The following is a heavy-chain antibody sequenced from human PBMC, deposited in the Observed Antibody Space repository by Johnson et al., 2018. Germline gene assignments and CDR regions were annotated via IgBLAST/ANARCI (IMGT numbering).Heavy chain of an antibody. D-gene: IGHD3-3*01. CDR1: GGSINSTVYY. Sequence: QVQLQESGPGLVKPSETLSLTCSVSGGSINSTVYYWGWIRQPPGKGLEWIGNVFFSGSADYNPSLKSRVTISVDTSRNQFSLKVTSVTAAYTAVYYCARDGNDELWSGLGDFQRWGQGTLVTVSS. CDR2: VFFSGSA. V-gene: IGHV4-39*02. CDR3: ARDGNDELWSGLGDFQR. J-gene: IGHJ1*01.